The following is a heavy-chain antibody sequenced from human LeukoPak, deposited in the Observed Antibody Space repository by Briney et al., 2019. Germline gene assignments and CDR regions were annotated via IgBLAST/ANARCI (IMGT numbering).Heavy chain of an antibody. V-gene: IGHV3-23*01. CDR3: AKRNSHAFDV. Sequence: GGSLRLSCAASGFTFTNFGMSWVRQAPGKGLEWVSVISSSGGSTYYADSVRGRFTISRDTSKNTLYLQMNSLRAEDTAVYHCAKRNSHAFDVWGQGTMVTVSS. CDR1: GFTFTNFG. J-gene: IGHJ3*01. CDR2: ISSSGGST.